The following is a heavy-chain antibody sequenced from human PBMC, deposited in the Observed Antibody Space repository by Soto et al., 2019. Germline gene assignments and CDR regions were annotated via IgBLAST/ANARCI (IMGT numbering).Heavy chain of an antibody. Sequence: QVQLVESGGGVVQPGRSLRLSCAASGFTFSSYAMHWVRQAPGKGLEWVAVISYDGSNKYYADSVKGRFTISRDNSKNTLYLQMNSLRAEDTAVYYCARKAYSSGWENYYFDYWGQGTLVTVSS. V-gene: IGHV3-30-3*01. D-gene: IGHD6-19*01. CDR3: ARKAYSSGWENYYFDY. CDR1: GFTFSSYA. CDR2: ISYDGSNK. J-gene: IGHJ4*02.